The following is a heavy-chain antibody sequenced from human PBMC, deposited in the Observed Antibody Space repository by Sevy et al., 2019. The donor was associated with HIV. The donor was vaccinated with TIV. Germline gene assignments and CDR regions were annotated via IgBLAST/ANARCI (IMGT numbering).Heavy chain of an antibody. CDR2: IGSGGDA. CDR3: ARARGGYDLDY. CDR1: GFTFSSYD. J-gene: IGHJ4*02. V-gene: IGHV3-13*01. D-gene: IGHD5-12*01. Sequence: EGSLRLSCGASGFTFSSYDMHWVRQAAGKGLEWVSGIGSGGDAYYPGSVKGRFTISRDNAKNSLYLQMSSLRVEDTAVYYCARARGGYDLDYWGQGTLVTVSS.